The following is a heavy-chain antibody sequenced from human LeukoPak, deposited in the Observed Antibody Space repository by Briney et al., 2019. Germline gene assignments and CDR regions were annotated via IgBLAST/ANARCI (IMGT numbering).Heavy chain of an antibody. V-gene: IGHV3-21*01. CDR2: ISSSSSYI. D-gene: IGHD5-24*01. J-gene: IGHJ4*02. CDR3: ARAKNGIGGDGYNSPFDY. CDR1: GFTFSSYS. Sequence: PGGSLRLSCAASGFTFSSYSMNWVRQAPGKGLEWVSSISSSSSYIYYADSVKGRFTISRDNAKNPLYLQMNSLRAEDTAVYYCARAKNGIGGDGYNSPFDYWGQGTLVTVSS.